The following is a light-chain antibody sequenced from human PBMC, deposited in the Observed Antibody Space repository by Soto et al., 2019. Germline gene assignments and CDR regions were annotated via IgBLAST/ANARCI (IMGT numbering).Light chain of an antibody. CDR1: QSVSSN. CDR2: SAS. CDR3: QQYNNWPPRMYT. Sequence: EIVMTQSPATLSVSPGERATLSCRASQSVSSNLAWYQQKPGQAPRLLIYSASTRATGIPARFSGSGSGTACTLTISSLQSEDFAVYYCQQYNNWPPRMYTFGQGTKLEIK. V-gene: IGKV3-15*01. J-gene: IGKJ2*01.